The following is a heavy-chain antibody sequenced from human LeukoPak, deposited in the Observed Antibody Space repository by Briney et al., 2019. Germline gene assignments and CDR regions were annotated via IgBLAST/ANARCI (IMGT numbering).Heavy chain of an antibody. CDR3: ARDMVRGLYYFDY. Sequence: GGSLRLSCAASGFTFSSYEMNWVRQAPGKGLEWVSYISGSGSTIYYADSVKGRFTISRDNAKNSLYLQMNSLRAEDTAVYYCARDMVRGLYYFDYWGQGTLVTVSS. CDR2: ISGSGSTI. V-gene: IGHV3-48*03. D-gene: IGHD3-10*01. J-gene: IGHJ4*02. CDR1: GFTFSSYE.